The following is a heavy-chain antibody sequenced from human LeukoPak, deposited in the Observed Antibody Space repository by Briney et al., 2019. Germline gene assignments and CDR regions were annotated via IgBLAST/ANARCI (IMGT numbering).Heavy chain of an antibody. V-gene: IGHV1-58*01. Sequence: SVKVSCKASGFTFTSSAVQWVRQARGQRLEWIGWIVVGSGNTNYAQKFQERVTITRDMSTSTAYMELSSLRSEDTAVYYCAADFGGPFRTKPEELELGVWGQGTLVTVSS. CDR1: GFTFTSSA. CDR2: IVVGSGNT. J-gene: IGHJ4*02. D-gene: IGHD1-7*01. CDR3: AADFGGPFRTKPEELELGV.